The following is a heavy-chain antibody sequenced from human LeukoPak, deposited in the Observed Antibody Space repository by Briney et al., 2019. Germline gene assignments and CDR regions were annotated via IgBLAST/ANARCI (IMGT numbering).Heavy chain of an antibody. CDR3: ARGVMRYRITMVRGQYDY. Sequence: ASVKVSCKASGYTFTGYYMHWVRQAPGQGLEWMGWINPNSGDTNYAQKFQGRVTMTRYTSISTAYMELSRLRSDDTAVYYCARGVMRYRITMVRGQYDYWGQGTLVTVSS. J-gene: IGHJ4*02. D-gene: IGHD3-10*01. V-gene: IGHV1-2*02. CDR2: INPNSGDT. CDR1: GYTFTGYY.